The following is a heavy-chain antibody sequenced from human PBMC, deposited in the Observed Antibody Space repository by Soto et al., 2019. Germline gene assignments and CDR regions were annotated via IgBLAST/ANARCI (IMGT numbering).Heavy chain of an antibody. CDR2: IYYSGST. CDR1: GGSISSSSYY. D-gene: IGHD3-16*01. V-gene: IGHV4-39*01. CDR3: ARQLRYYYYGMDV. J-gene: IGHJ6*02. Sequence: QLQLQESGPGLVKPSETLSLTCTVSGGSISSSSYYWGWIRQPPGKGLEWIGSIYYSGSTYHNPSPKSRVTISVDTSKNQFSLKLSSVTAADTAVYYCARQLRYYYYGMDVWGQGTTVTVSS.